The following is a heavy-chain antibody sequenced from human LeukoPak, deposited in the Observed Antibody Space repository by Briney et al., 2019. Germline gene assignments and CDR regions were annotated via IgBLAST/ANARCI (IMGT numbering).Heavy chain of an antibody. V-gene: IGHV3-7*01. CDR2: IKQDGSDK. J-gene: IGHJ4*02. D-gene: IGHD4-17*01. Sequence: GGSLRLSCTAAGFTFNNYAMSWVRQAPGKGLEWVGNIKQDGSDKNYMDSVKGRFTISRDNAKNSLYLQMNSLRAEDTAVYYCARDRYGDYGRYFDYWGQGTLVTVSS. CDR3: ARDRYGDYGRYFDY. CDR1: GFTFNNYA.